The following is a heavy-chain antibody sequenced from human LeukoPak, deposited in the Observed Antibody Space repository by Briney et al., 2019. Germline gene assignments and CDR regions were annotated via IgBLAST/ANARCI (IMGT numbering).Heavy chain of an antibody. J-gene: IGHJ6*02. Sequence: PSETLSLTCTVSGGSISSYYWSWIRQPPGKGLEWIGYIYYSGSTNYNPSLKSRVTISVDTSKNQFSLKLSSVTAADTAVYYCARDRSGLYYYGMDVWGQGTTVTVSS. CDR1: GGSISSYY. CDR2: IYYSGST. V-gene: IGHV4-59*01. CDR3: ARDRSGLYYYGMDV. D-gene: IGHD2-15*01.